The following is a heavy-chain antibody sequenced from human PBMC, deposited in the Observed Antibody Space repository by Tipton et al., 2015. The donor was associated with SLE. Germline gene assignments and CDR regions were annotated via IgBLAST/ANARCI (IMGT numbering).Heavy chain of an antibody. V-gene: IGHV4-34*01. J-gene: IGHJ3*02. CDR3: ARQGRDDAFDI. CDR1: GGSFSGYY. D-gene: IGHD5-24*01. Sequence: TLSLTCAVYGGSFSGYYWSWVRQPPGKGLEWIGEINDSGSTNYNPSLKSRVTMSVDMSKSQSSLNLRSVTAADTAVYYCARQGRDDAFDIWGQGTMVTVSS. CDR2: INDSGST.